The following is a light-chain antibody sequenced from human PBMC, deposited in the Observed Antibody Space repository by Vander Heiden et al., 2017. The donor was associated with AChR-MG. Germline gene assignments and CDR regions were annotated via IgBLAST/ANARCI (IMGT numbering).Light chain of an antibody. J-gene: IGLJ3*02. CDR3: AAWDDSLNGPV. CDR2: YDD. CDR1: SSNIGNNA. Sequence: QSVLTQPSSVSEAPRQRVTISCSGSSSNIGNNAVNWYQLLPGKAPKLLIYYDDLRPSGVSDRFSGSKSGKSASLAISGLQSEDEADYYCAAWDDSLNGPVFGGGTKLTVL. V-gene: IGLV1-36*01.